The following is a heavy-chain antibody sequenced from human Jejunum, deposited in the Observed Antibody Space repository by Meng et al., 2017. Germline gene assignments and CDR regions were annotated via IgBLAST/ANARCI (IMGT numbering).Heavy chain of an antibody. CDR2: FNPGNSDT. V-gene: IGHV5-51*01. D-gene: IGHD1/OR15-1a*01. J-gene: IGHJ3*02. CDR3: ARRPNKRGDAFDI. CDR1: GYTFTTYW. Sequence: GESLKISCQGSGYTFTTYWIVWVRQMPGKGLEWMGIFNPGNSDTRNNPSFQGQVTMLADNSVSTAYLQWSSLEASDTAMYYCARRPNKRGDAFDIWGQGTMVTVSS.